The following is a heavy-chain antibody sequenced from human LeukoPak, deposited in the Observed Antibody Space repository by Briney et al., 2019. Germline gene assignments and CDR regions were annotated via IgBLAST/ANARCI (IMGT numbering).Heavy chain of an antibody. CDR1: GYTFTGYY. CDR3: ARGQYYDFWSGYYIDY. J-gene: IGHJ4*02. D-gene: IGHD3-3*01. Sequence: ASVKVSCKASGYTFTGYYMHWVRQAPGQGLEWMGWINPNSGGTNYAQKFQGRVTMTRDTSIGTAYMELSRLRSDDTAVYYCARGQYYDFWSGYYIDYWGQGTLVTVSS. CDR2: INPNSGGT. V-gene: IGHV1-2*02.